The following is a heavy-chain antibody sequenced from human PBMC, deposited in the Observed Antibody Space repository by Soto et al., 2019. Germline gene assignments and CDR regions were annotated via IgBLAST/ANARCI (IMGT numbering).Heavy chain of an antibody. CDR2: ISSSSSTI. J-gene: IGHJ6*03. V-gene: IGHV3-48*01. D-gene: IGHD3-22*01. CDR3: AKEVRVVLFTRAYPYHMDV. Sequence: PGGSLRLSCAASGFTFSSYSMNWVRQAPGKGLEWVSYISSSSSTIYYADSVKGRFTISRDNAKNSLYLQMNSLRAEDTAVYYCAKEVRVVLFTRAYPYHMDVLGKGTTVTVS. CDR1: GFTFSSYS.